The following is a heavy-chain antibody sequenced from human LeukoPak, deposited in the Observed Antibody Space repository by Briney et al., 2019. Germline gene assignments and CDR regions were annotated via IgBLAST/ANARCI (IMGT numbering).Heavy chain of an antibody. V-gene: IGHV4-61*02. D-gene: IGHD1-26*01. CDR1: GGCISSGSYY. J-gene: IGHJ6*03. CDR2: IYTSGST. CDR3: ARETYKAGGYYSSGYYYMDV. Sequence: SQTLSLTCTVSGGCISSGSYYWSWIRQPAGKGLEWIGRIYTSGSTDYNPSLKSRVTISVDTSKNQFSLRLNSVTAADTAVYYCARETYKAGGYYSSGYYYMDVWGKGTTVTVSS.